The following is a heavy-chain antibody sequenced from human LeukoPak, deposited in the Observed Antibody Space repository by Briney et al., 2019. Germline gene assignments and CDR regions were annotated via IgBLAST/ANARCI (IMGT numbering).Heavy chain of an antibody. CDR2: INHSGST. CDR3: ARDCDWFDP. V-gene: IGHV4-34*01. CDR1: GGSFSGYY. Sequence: PSETLSLTCAAYGGSFSGYYWSWIRQPPGKGLEWIGEINHSGSTNYNPSLKSRVTISVDTSKNQFSLKLSSVTAADTAVYYCARDCDWFDPWGQGTLVTVSS. D-gene: IGHD2-21*01. J-gene: IGHJ5*02.